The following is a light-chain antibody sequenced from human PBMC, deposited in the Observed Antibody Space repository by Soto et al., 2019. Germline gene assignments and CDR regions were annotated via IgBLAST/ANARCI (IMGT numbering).Light chain of an antibody. V-gene: IGKV3-11*01. CDR2: DAS. Sequence: EIVLTQSPATLSLSPGERATLSCRASQSVSFHLGWYQQKPGQAPRLLIFDASRRAAGIPARFSGSGSGTDFSLSISNLEPEDFAVYYYQQGNNRSPVTFGGGTKVEMK. J-gene: IGKJ4*01. CDR3: QQGNNRSPVT. CDR1: QSVSFH.